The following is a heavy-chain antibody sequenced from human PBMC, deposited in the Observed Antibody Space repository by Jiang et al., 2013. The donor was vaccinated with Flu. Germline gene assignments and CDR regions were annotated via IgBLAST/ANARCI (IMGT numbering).Heavy chain of an antibody. CDR3: AKEWGTYCGGDCYPLDY. CDR2: ISYDGSNK. Sequence: VQLLESGGGVVQPGRSLRLSCAASGFTFSSYGMHWVRQAPGKGLEWVAVISYDGSNKYYADSVKGRFTISRDNSKNTLYLQMNSLRAEDTAVYYCAKEWGTYCGGDCYPLDYWGQGTLVTVSS. CDR1: GFTFSSYG. V-gene: IGHV3-30*18. J-gene: IGHJ4*02. D-gene: IGHD2-21*02.